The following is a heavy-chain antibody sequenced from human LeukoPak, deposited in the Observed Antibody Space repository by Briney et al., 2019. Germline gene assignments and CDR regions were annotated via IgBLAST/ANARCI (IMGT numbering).Heavy chain of an antibody. CDR1: GGTFSSYA. D-gene: IGHD2-2*01. Sequence: ASVKVSCKASGGTFSSYAISWVRQAPGQGLEWMGGIIPMFGTANYAQKFQGRVTITADESTSTAYMELSSLRSEDTAVYYCARDQEAYCSSTSCYRAYAFDIWGQGTMVTVSS. CDR3: ARDQEAYCSSTSCYRAYAFDI. CDR2: IIPMFGTA. J-gene: IGHJ3*02. V-gene: IGHV1-69*13.